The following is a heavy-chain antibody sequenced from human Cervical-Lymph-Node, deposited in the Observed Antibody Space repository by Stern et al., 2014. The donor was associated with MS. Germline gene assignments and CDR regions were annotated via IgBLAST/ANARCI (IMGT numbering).Heavy chain of an antibody. V-gene: IGHV3-21*01. Sequence: EVQLVESGGGLVKPGGSLRLSCAASGFTFSSYSMNWVRQAPGKGLEWVSSISSSSSYIYYADSVKGRFTISRDNAKNSLYLQMNSLRAEDTAVYYCARYSSSWYCVDYWGQGTLVTVSS. CDR2: ISSSSSYI. CDR3: ARYSSSWYCVDY. D-gene: IGHD6-13*01. J-gene: IGHJ4*02. CDR1: GFTFSSYS.